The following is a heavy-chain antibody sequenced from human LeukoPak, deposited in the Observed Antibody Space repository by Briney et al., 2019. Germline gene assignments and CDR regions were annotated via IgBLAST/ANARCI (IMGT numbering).Heavy chain of an antibody. CDR2: ISYDGTNK. Sequence: GGSLRLSCAASGFTFSSFAMHWVRQAPGKGLEWVAFISYDGTNKYYADSVKGRFTISRDNSKNTLYLQMNSLRAEDTAVYYCARDWGRGYSYGYFDYWGQGTLVTVSS. CDR1: GFTFSSFA. J-gene: IGHJ4*02. D-gene: IGHD5-18*01. CDR3: ARDWGRGYSYGYFDY. V-gene: IGHV3-30-3*01.